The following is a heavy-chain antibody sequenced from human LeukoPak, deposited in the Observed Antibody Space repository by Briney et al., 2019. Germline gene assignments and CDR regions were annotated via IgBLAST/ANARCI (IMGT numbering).Heavy chain of an antibody. Sequence: GGSLRLSCAASGFTFSDHYMDWVRQAPGQGLEWVGHTGNKANSYTTEYAASVKGRFTISRDDSKNSLYLQMNSLKTEDTAVYYCARGGYSSLSFYGMDVWGQGTTVTVSS. CDR1: GFTFSDHY. CDR3: ARGGYSSLSFYGMDV. CDR2: TGNKANSYTT. V-gene: IGHV3-72*01. D-gene: IGHD6-6*01. J-gene: IGHJ6*02.